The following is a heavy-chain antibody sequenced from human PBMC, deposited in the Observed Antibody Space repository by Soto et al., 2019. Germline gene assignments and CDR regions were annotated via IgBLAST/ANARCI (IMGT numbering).Heavy chain of an antibody. CDR2: INPNSGGT. Sequence: ASAKVSCKASGYTFTGYYMHWVRQAPGQGLEWMGWINPNSGGTNYAQKFQGWVTMTRDTSISTAYMELSRLRSDDTAVYYCARDLAGIGSPYYFDYWGQGTLVTVSS. J-gene: IGHJ4*02. V-gene: IGHV1-2*04. D-gene: IGHD6-19*01. CDR3: ARDLAGIGSPYYFDY. CDR1: GYTFTGYY.